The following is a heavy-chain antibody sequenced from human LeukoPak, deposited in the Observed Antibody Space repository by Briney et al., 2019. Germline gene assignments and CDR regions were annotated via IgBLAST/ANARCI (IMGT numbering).Heavy chain of an antibody. CDR2: ISYDGSNK. CDR1: GFTSSSYA. V-gene: IGHV3-30*01. J-gene: IGHJ4*02. CDR3: ARDLDSGNYYSLGY. D-gene: IGHD1-26*01. Sequence: GGSLRLSCAASGFTSSSYAMHWVRQAPGKGLEWVAVISYDGSNKYYADSVKGRFTISRDNSKNTLYLQMNSLRAEDTAVYYCARDLDSGNYYSLGYWGQGTLVTVSS.